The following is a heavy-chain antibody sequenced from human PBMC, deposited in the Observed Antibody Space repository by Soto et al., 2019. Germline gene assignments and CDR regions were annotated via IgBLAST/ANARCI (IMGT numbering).Heavy chain of an antibody. D-gene: IGHD1-26*01. CDR1: GLPFSSYD. V-gene: IGHV3-23*01. Sequence: HHGGSMRLSCAASGLPFSSYDMSWVRQAPGKGLDWVSGISGSGGSTYYADSVKGRFTISRDNSKNTLYLQMNSLRAEDTAVYYCAKSSIVGATVPFDYWGQGTLVTVSS. CDR2: ISGSGGST. J-gene: IGHJ4*02. CDR3: AKSSIVGATVPFDY.